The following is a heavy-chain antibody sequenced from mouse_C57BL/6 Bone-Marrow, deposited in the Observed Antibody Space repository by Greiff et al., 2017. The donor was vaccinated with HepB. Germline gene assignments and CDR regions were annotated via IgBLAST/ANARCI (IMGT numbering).Heavy chain of an antibody. V-gene: IGHV15-2*01. Sequence: QVQLKQSGSELRSPGSSVKLSCKDFDSEVFPIAYMSWVRQKPGHGFEWIGGILPSIGRTIYGEKFEDKATLDADTLSNTAYLELNSLTSEDSAIYYCARGPDGYYVYYYAMDYWGQGTSVTVSS. CDR1: DSEVFPIAY. CDR2: ILPSIGRT. J-gene: IGHJ4*01. D-gene: IGHD2-3*01. CDR3: ARGPDGYYVYYYAMDY.